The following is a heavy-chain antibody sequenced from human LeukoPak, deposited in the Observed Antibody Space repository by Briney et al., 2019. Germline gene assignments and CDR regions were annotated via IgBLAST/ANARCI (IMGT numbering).Heavy chain of an antibody. J-gene: IGHJ6*03. CDR3: ARDTSAFLTGYYYMDV. CDR2: ISYDGSNK. Sequence: GGSLRLSCAASGFTFSSYGMHWVRQAPGKGLEWVAVISYDGSNKYYADSVRGRFTISRDNSKNTLYLQMNSLRAEDTAVYYCARDTSAFLTGYYYMDVWGKGTTVTVSS. CDR1: GFTFSSYG. V-gene: IGHV3-30*03. D-gene: IGHD2-2*01.